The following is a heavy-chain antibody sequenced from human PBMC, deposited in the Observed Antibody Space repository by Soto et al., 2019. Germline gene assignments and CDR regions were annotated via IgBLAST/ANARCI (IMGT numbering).Heavy chain of an antibody. CDR3: AKRFCSSTSCYPTDY. J-gene: IGHJ4*02. Sequence: EVQLLESGGGLVQPGGSLRLSCAASGFTFSSYAMTWVRQAPGKGLEWVSIISASGDNTYYADSVKGRFTISRDNSNNTLYLQMISLRAEDTAVYYCAKRFCSSTSCYPTDYWGQGTLVTVSS. V-gene: IGHV3-23*01. CDR1: GFTFSSYA. CDR2: ISASGDNT. D-gene: IGHD2-2*01.